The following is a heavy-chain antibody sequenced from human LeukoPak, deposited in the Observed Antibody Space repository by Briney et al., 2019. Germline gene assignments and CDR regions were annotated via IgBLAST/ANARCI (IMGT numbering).Heavy chain of an antibody. D-gene: IGHD1-26*01. CDR1: GFTFSNYG. V-gene: IGHV3-23*01. J-gene: IGHJ6*02. CDR2: ISDGAGRT. Sequence: GGSLRLSRAASGFTFSNYGMHWVRQAPGKGLEWVSGISDGAGRTWYADSVKGRFTISRDNSKNTLYLQMNSLRVEDTATYYCAKYRTSPPYGLDVWGQGTTVTVSS. CDR3: AKYRTSPPYGLDV.